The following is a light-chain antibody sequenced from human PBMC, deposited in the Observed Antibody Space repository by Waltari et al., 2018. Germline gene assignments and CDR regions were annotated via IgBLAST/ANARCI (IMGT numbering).Light chain of an antibody. V-gene: IGKV3-20*01. CDR1: QSVSSIY. J-gene: IGKJ3*01. CDR2: GAS. CDR3: QQYGSSPFT. Sequence: EIVLTQSPGTLSLSPGERATLSCRASQSVSSIYLAWYQQKPGQAPRLLIYGASSRATGIPDRFVGSGSGTDFTLTINRLEPEDFAVYYCQQYGSSPFTFGPGTKVDIK.